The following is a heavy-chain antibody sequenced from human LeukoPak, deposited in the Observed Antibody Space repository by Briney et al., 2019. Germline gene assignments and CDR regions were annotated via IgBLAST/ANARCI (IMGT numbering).Heavy chain of an antibody. Sequence: GRSLRLSCAASGFTFSSYGMHWVRQAPGKGLEWVAVIWYDGSNKYYADSVKGRFTISRDNSKNTLYLQMNSLTDADTAVYYCTRNNVAGPGGDFWGQGTLVTVPS. CDR3: TRNNVAGPGGDF. V-gene: IGHV3-33*01. J-gene: IGHJ4*02. D-gene: IGHD6-13*01. CDR1: GFTFSSYG. CDR2: IWYDGSNK.